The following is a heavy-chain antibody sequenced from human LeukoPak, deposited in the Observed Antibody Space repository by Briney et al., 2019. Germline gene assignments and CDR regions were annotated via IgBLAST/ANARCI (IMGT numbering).Heavy chain of an antibody. CDR2: ISWNSGSI. D-gene: IGHD6-19*01. V-gene: IGHV3-9*01. J-gene: IGHJ4*02. CDR3: ARDLTIAVAGSGNFDY. Sequence: GGSLRLSCAASGFTFDDYAMHWVRLAPGKGLEWVSGISWNSGSIGYADSVKGRFTISRDNAKSSLYLQMNSLTTEDTALYHCARDLTIAVAGSGNFDYWGQGTLVTVSS. CDR1: GFTFDDYA.